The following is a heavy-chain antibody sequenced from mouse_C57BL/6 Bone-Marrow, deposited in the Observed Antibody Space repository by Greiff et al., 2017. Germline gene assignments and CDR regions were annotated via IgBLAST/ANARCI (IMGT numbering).Heavy chain of an antibody. CDR1: GYTFTSYW. CDR3: SRRGYYYGAAAWFAY. V-gene: IGHV1-55*01. D-gene: IGHD1-1*01. J-gene: IGHJ3*01. CDR2: IYPGSGST. Sequence: QVQLQQPGAELVKPGASVKMSCKASGYTFTSYWITWVKQRPGQGLEWIGDIYPGSGSTNYNEKFKSKATLTVETSSSTAYMQLSSLTSEDSAVYYCSRRGYYYGAAAWFAYWGQGTLVTVSA.